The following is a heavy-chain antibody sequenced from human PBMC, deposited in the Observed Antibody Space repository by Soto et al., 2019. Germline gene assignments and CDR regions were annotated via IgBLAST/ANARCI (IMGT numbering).Heavy chain of an antibody. CDR1: GYTFTSYG. J-gene: IGHJ6*02. CDR2: ISTYNGNT. D-gene: IGHD6-25*01. CDR3: ARSGSGAAYYYHGLDV. Sequence: QVQLVQSGAEVKKPGASVKVSCKASGYTFTSYGFSWVRQAPGQGLEWMGWISTYNGNTNYAQKLQGRVTMTTDTSPSTAYMELRSLRSDDTAVYYCARSGSGAAYYYHGLDVWGQGTTVTVSS. V-gene: IGHV1-18*04.